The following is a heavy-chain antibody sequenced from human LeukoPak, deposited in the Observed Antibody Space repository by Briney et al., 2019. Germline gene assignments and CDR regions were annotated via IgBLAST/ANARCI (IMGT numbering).Heavy chain of an antibody. V-gene: IGHV1-46*01. CDR3: ARGGGVYYGSGSYYTGALDY. J-gene: IGHJ4*02. CDR2: INPSGGST. CDR1: GYTFTSYY. Sequence: GASVKVSCKASGYTFTSYYMHWVRQAPGQGLEWMGIINPSGGSTSYAQKFQGRVTMTRDTSTSTVYMELSSLRSEDTAVYYCARGGGVYYGSGSYYTGALDYWGQGTLVTVSS. D-gene: IGHD3-10*01.